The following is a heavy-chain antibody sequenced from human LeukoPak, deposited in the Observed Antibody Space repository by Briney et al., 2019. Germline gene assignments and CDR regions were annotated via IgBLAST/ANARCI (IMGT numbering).Heavy chain of an antibody. V-gene: IGHV3-53*04. Sequence: PGGSLRLSCAASGFTVSSNYMSWVRQAPGKGLEWVSVIYSGGSTYYADSVKGRFTISRHNSKNTLYLQMNSPRAEDTAVYYCASSQTGSFDYWGHRTLVTVSS. J-gene: IGHJ4*01. CDR2: IYSGGST. CDR3: ASSQTGSFDY. D-gene: IGHD1-1*01. CDR1: GFTVSSNY.